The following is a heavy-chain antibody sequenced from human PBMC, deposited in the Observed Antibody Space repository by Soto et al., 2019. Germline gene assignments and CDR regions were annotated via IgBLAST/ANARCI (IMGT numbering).Heavy chain of an antibody. V-gene: IGHV3-23*01. Sequence: GGSLRLSCTASGFTFSSYAMSWVRQAPGKGLEWVSAISGSGGNTYYADSVKGRFTISRDNAKNSLYLQMNSLRVEDTAVYYCARTIAAAGGRRYFDLWGRGTLVTVSS. J-gene: IGHJ2*01. CDR3: ARTIAAAGGRRYFDL. CDR1: GFTFSSYA. CDR2: ISGSGGNT. D-gene: IGHD6-13*01.